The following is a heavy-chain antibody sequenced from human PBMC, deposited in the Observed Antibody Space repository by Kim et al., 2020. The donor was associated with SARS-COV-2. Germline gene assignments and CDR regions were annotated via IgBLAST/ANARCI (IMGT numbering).Heavy chain of an antibody. Sequence: GGSLRLSCEASGFIFNKYGMHWIRQAPGKGLEWVAVVFHDGSYEYYADSVKGRFTISRDNSKNALYLQMNSLRAEDTAVYYCARGWGGVIRVAAFDYWGQGTLVTVSS. V-gene: IGHV3-30*12. D-gene: IGHD6-19*01. CDR1: GFIFNKYG. CDR3: ARGWGGVIRVAAFDY. CDR2: VFHDGSYE. J-gene: IGHJ4*02.